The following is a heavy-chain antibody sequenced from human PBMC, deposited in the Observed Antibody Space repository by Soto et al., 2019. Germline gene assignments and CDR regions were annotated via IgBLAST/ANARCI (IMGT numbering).Heavy chain of an antibody. CDR2: INHSGST. CDR1: GGSFSGYY. D-gene: IGHD3-10*01. CDR3: ARIKSGGFYYYGSGSYPPYYYYYGMDV. J-gene: IGHJ6*02. Sequence: PSETLSLTCAVYGGSFSGYYWSWIRQPPGKGLEWIGEINHSGSTNYNPSLKSRVTVSVDTSKNQFSLKLSSVTAADTAVYYCARIKSGGFYYYGSGSYPPYYYYYGMDVWGQGTTVTVSS. V-gene: IGHV4-34*01.